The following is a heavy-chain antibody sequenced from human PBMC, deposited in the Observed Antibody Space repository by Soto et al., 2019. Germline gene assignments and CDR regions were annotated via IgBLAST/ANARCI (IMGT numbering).Heavy chain of an antibody. CDR3: AKDVPGYYDFWSGFNPPEDYYGMDV. CDR2: ISGSGGST. Sequence: GGSLRLSCAASGFTFSSYGMHWVRQAPGKGLEWVSAISGSGGSTYYADSVKGRFTISRDNSKNTLYLQMNSLRAEDTAVYYCAKDVPGYYDFWSGFNPPEDYYGMDVWGQGTTVTVSS. D-gene: IGHD3-3*01. V-gene: IGHV3-23*01. J-gene: IGHJ6*02. CDR1: GFTFSSYG.